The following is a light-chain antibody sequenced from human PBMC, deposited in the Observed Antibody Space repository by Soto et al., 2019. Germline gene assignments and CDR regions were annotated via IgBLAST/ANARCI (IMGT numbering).Light chain of an antibody. Sequence: QSVLTQPASVSGSPGQSITISCTGTSSDVGGYNYVSWYQQHPGKAPKLMIYDVSNRPSGVSNRFSGSKSGNTASLTISGLQAEDEANYYCTSYTSSSPLVVFETGTKVTVL. V-gene: IGLV2-14*01. CDR1: SSDVGGYNY. CDR3: TSYTSSSPLVV. J-gene: IGLJ1*01. CDR2: DVS.